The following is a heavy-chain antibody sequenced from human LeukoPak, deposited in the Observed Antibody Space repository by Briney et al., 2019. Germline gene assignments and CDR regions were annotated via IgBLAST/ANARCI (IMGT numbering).Heavy chain of an antibody. CDR2: IKQDGSEK. CDR3: AELGITMIGGV. V-gene: IGHV3-7*01. J-gene: IGHJ6*04. Sequence: GGSLRLSCAASGFTFSSYWMSWVCQAPGKGLEWVANIKQDGSEKYYVDSVKGRFTISRDNAKNSLYLQMNSLRAVDTAVYYCAELGITMIGGVWGKGTTVTISS. CDR1: GFTFSSYW. D-gene: IGHD3-10*02.